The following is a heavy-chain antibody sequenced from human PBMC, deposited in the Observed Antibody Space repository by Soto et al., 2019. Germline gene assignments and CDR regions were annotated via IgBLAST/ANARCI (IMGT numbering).Heavy chain of an antibody. CDR3: AREGGSETLQPSYNWFDT. J-gene: IGHJ5*02. D-gene: IGHD6-25*01. V-gene: IGHV1-2*02. CDR1: GYTFIDYH. CDR2: INANNGGA. Sequence: QVQLVQSGAEVKKPGASVKVSCKASGYTFIDYHIHWVRQAPGQGLEFMGWINANNGGAGSAQQFRGRITVTRDTSIATVYMELANLRPDDTAVYYCAREGGSETLQPSYNWFDTWGQGTLVTVSS.